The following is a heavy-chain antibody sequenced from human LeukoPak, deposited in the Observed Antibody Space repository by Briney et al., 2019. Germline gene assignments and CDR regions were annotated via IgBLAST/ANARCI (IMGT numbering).Heavy chain of an antibody. V-gene: IGHV3-23*01. Sequence: GGSLRLSCGASGFTFSSHAMAWVGQAPGKGLEWVSAIGGLGGSTYYADSVKGRFTISRDNSKNTVYLEMNSLRAEDTALYYCARDPGVVAFHYFDFWGQGILVTVSS. CDR2: IGGLGGST. CDR1: GFTFSSHA. CDR3: ARDPGVVAFHYFDF. D-gene: IGHD3-3*01. J-gene: IGHJ4*02.